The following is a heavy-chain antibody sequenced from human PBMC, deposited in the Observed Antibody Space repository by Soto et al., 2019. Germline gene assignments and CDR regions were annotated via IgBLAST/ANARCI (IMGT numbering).Heavy chain of an antibody. CDR3: ARPTTVTTFSPLDYYYYGMDV. Sequence: PGGSLTLSCAASGFXSSSYAMHWVRQAPGKGLEWVAVISYDGSNKYYADSVKGRFTISRGNSKNTLYLQMNSLRAEDTAVYYCARPTTVTTFSPLDYYYYGMDVWGQGTTVTVSS. CDR1: GFXSSSYA. CDR2: ISYDGSNK. D-gene: IGHD4-4*01. V-gene: IGHV3-30-3*01. J-gene: IGHJ6*02.